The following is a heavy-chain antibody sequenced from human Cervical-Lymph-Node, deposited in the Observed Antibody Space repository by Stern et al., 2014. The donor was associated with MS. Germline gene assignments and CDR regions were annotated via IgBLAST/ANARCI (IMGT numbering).Heavy chain of an antibody. CDR2: IFWDDDE. CDR1: GFSLNTDGVG. Sequence: QITLKESGPTLVKPTQTLTLTCTCSGFSLNTDGVGVGWIRQPPGKALEWLAVIFWDDDERYSPSLKSRLSITQDNSTNQVVLTMANMDPVDTATYYCAHTTVTCDEAYGLDVRGQGTTVNGSS. D-gene: IGHD4-17*01. V-gene: IGHV2-5*02. CDR3: AHTTVTCDEAYGLDV. J-gene: IGHJ6*02.